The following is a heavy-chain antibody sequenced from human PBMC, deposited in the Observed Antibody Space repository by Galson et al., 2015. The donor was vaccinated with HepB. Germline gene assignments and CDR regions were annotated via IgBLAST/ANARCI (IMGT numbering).Heavy chain of an antibody. D-gene: IGHD5-18*01. V-gene: IGHV3-30*02. CDR1: GFIFTTYG. CDR2: TSYDGSNK. Sequence: SLRLSCAASGFIFTTYGMHWVRQAPGKGLEWVAFTSYDGSNKYYADSVKGRFTISRDDSKNTLYLQMNSLKAEDTAVFYCVKDQAFSYGSGPDYYYGMDVWGQGTTVTVSS. CDR3: VKDQAFSYGSGPDYYYGMDV. J-gene: IGHJ6*02.